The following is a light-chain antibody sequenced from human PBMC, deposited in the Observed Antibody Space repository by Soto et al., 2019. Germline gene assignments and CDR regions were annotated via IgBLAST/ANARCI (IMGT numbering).Light chain of an antibody. CDR2: GAS. J-gene: IGKJ5*01. CDR3: QQYHIWPPIT. Sequence: EIGMTQSPATLSVSPGERATLSCRASQSITSDLAWYQEKPGQAPRLLIYGASTRATGIPARFSGSGSGTEFTLTITSLQSEDFALYHCQQYHIWPPITFGQGTRLEIK. V-gene: IGKV3-15*01. CDR1: QSITSD.